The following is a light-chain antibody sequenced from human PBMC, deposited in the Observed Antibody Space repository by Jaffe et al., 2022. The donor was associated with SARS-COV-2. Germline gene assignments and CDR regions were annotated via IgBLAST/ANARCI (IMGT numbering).Light chain of an antibody. CDR3: QQYTTWT. CDR1: QSIDSW. V-gene: IGKV1-5*03. CDR2: KAS. J-gene: IGKJ1*01. Sequence: DIQMTQSPSTLSASVGDKVTITCRASQSIDSWLAWYQQKPGKAPKLLMYKASSLESGVPSRFSGSGSGTEFTLTISSLQPDDFATYYCQQYTTWTFGQGTKVEIK.